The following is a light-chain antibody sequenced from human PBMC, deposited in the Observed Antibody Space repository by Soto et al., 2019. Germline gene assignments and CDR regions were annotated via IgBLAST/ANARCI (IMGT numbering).Light chain of an antibody. CDR2: DAS. CDR3: QQRSNWPPVT. V-gene: IGKV3-11*01. CDR1: QSVSSN. J-gene: IGKJ4*01. Sequence: EIVMTQSPVTLSVSPGERATLSCRASQSVSSNVAWYQQKPGQAPRLLIYDASERATGIPARFSGSGSGTDFTLTISSLEPEDFVVYYCQQRSNWPPVTFGGGTRWIS.